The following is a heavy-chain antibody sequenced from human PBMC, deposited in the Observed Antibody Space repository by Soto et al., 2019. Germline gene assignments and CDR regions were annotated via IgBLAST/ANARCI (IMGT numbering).Heavy chain of an antibody. V-gene: IGHV3-11*01. Sequence: SGGSLRLSCAASGFTFSDYYMSWIRQAPGKGLEWVSYISSSGSTIYYADSVKGRFTISRDNAKNSLYLQMNSLRAEDTAVYYCARSLPAMVAFDIWGQGTMVTVSS. D-gene: IGHD5-18*01. J-gene: IGHJ3*02. CDR2: ISSSGSTI. CDR1: GFTFSDYY. CDR3: ARSLPAMVAFDI.